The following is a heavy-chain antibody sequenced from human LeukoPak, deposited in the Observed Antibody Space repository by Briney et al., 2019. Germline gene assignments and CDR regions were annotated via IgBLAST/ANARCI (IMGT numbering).Heavy chain of an antibody. Sequence: GGSLRLSCAASGFIFRSYSMNWVRQAPGKGLEWVAFITSSSDTISYADSVKGRFTISRDNAKNSLYLQMDGLRAEDTAVYYCARYDYGDYEDYFYYMDVWGKGTAVSVSS. CDR1: GFIFRSYS. CDR3: ARYDYGDYEDYFYYMDV. D-gene: IGHD4-17*01. CDR2: ITSSSDTI. J-gene: IGHJ6*03. V-gene: IGHV3-48*01.